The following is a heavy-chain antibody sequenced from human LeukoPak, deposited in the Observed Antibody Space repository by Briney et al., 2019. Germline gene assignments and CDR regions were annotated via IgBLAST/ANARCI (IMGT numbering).Heavy chain of an antibody. D-gene: IGHD6-19*01. CDR1: GGSISSGGYY. Sequence: PSQTLSLTCTVSGGSISSGGYYWSWIRQPPGKGLEWIGEINHSGSTNYNPSLKSRVTISVDTSKNQFSLKLSSVTAADTAVYYCARGQWLSAPWVWGQGTLVTVSS. CDR2: INHSGST. V-gene: IGHV4-30-2*01. J-gene: IGHJ4*02. CDR3: ARGQWLSAPWV.